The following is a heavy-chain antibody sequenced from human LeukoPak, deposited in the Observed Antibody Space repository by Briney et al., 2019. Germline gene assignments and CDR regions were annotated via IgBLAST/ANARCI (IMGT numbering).Heavy chain of an antibody. Sequence: PSETLSLTCAVYGGSFSGYYRSWIRQPPGKGLEWIGEINHSGSTNYNPSLKSRVTISVDTSKNQFSLKLSSVTAADTAVYYCARSGPSRYDFWSGYYTPSPPMDYWGQGTLVTVSS. V-gene: IGHV4-34*01. D-gene: IGHD3-3*01. CDR2: INHSGST. CDR1: GGSFSGYY. J-gene: IGHJ4*02. CDR3: ARSGPSRYDFWSGYYTPSPPMDY.